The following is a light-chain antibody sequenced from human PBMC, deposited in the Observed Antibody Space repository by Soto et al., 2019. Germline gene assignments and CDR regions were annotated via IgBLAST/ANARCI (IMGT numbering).Light chain of an antibody. CDR2: LAS. J-gene: IGKJ5*01. Sequence: DIVLTQSPLSLPVTPGEPASISCRSSQSLLQSNGNNHVDWYLQRPGQSPQLLLYLASSQASGVPDRFSGSGSGTEFSLEISRVEAEDFGVYYCLQAAQRPLTFGQGTRLEIK. V-gene: IGKV2-28*01. CDR1: QSLLQSNGNNH. CDR3: LQAAQRPLT.